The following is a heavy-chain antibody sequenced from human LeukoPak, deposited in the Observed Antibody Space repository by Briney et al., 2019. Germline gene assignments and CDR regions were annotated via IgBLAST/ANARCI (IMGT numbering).Heavy chain of an antibody. CDR1: GYTLIELA. D-gene: IGHD3-22*01. J-gene: IGHJ6*03. V-gene: IGHV1-24*01. CDR3: ATGARYYDSSGYAAYYYNYMDV. CDR2: FDPEHGKT. Sequence: ASVKVSCKVSGYTLIELAMHWVRQAPGKGLEWMGGFDPEHGKTIYAQKFQGRVTMTEDTSTDTAYMELSSLRSEDTAVYYCATGARYYDSSGYAAYYYNYMDVWGKGTTVTVSS.